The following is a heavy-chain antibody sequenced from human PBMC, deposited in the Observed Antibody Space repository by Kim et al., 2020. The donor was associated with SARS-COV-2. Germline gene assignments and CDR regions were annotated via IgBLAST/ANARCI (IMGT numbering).Heavy chain of an antibody. D-gene: IGHD2-21*02. CDR2: MNPNSGNT. J-gene: IGHJ4*02. Sequence: ASVKVSCKASGYTFTSYDINWVRQATGQGLEWMGWMNPNSGNTGYAQKFQGRVTMTRNTSISTAYMELSSLRSEDTAVYYCARGKWDCGGDCHSSFDYWGQGTLVTVSS. V-gene: IGHV1-8*01. CDR1: GYTFTSYD. CDR3: ARGKWDCGGDCHSSFDY.